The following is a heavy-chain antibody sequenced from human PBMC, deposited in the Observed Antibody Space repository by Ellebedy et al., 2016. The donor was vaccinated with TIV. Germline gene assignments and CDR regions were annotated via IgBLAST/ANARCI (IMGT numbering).Heavy chain of an antibody. Sequence: GGSLRLSXTASGFIFSIYSMTWVRQAPGKGLEWISYITPSSDGMYYADSVKGRFTISRDNAKSSLYLQMDSLRDEDTAVYYCVRDIGYYYGSSGDLFDYWGQGTLVTVSS. CDR1: GFIFSIYS. CDR3: VRDIGYYYGSSGDLFDY. J-gene: IGHJ4*02. V-gene: IGHV3-48*02. D-gene: IGHD3-22*01. CDR2: ITPSSDGM.